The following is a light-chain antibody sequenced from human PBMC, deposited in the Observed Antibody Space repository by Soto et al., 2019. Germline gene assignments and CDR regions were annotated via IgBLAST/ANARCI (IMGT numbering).Light chain of an antibody. CDR1: PSISSW. V-gene: IGKV1-5*01. CDR3: QQYNSYSKT. J-gene: IGKJ1*01. Sequence: DIQITQSPSTLSASVGDRVTITCRASPSISSWLAWYQQKPGKAPKLLIYDASSLESGVPSRFSGSGSGTEFTLTISSLQPDDFATYYCQQYNSYSKTFGQGTKVDIK. CDR2: DAS.